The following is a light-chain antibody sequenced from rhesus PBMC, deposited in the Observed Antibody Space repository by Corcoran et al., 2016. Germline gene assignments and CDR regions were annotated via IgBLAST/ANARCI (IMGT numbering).Light chain of an antibody. CDR3: QQHHTTPRT. V-gene: IGKV1-21*01. CDR2: KAS. J-gene: IGKJ1*01. CDR1: QDSGTW. Sequence: DIQMTQSPSSLSASVGDRVTITCRASQDSGTWLAWYQQKPGKAPQLLIYKASTLQSGVPSRLGGSGYGSAFTLPISSRQPEDCATYDWQQHHTTPRTFGQGTKLEIK.